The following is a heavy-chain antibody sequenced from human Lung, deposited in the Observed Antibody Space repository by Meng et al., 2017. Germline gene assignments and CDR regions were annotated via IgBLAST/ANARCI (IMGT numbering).Heavy chain of an antibody. J-gene: IGHJ4*02. CDR3: AKDLGASSSYYFDY. V-gene: IGHV3-23*01. D-gene: IGHD6-6*01. CDR1: GFTFSGYA. CDR2: VSGSDDIA. Sequence: EVQLLESGGVLVQPGGSLRLSCAASGFTFSGYAMTWVRQAPGKGLEWVSSVSGSDDIAYYGDSVKGRVTISRDNSKNTLYLQMNSLRAEDTAVYFCAKDLGASSSYYFDYWGQGTLVTVSS.